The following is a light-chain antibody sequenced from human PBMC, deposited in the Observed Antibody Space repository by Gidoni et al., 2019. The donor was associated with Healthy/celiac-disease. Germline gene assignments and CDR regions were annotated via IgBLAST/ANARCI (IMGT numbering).Light chain of an antibody. V-gene: IGLV3-21*02. CDR1: NIGSKS. Sequence: SYVLPPPPSVSVAPGQTARMTWGGNNIGSKSVHGYQQKPGQAPVLVVYDDSDRPSGIPERFSGSNSGNTATLTISRVEAGDEADYYCQVWDSSSVVFGGGTKLTVL. J-gene: IGLJ2*01. CDR2: DDS. CDR3: QVWDSSSVV.